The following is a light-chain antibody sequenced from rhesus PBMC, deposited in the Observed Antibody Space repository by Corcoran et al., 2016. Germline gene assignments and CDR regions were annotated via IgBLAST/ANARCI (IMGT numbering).Light chain of an antibody. CDR3: LQDYTTPFA. J-gene: IGKJ3*01. CDR1: QGINKE. V-gene: IGKV1-94*01. CDR2: TAS. Sequence: DIQMTQSPSSLSASVGDRVTVTCRASQGINKELSWYQQKPGKAPTLLIYTASTLQKGVSSRFSGSGSGTDLTLTISGLQPEDVATYYCLQDYTTPFAFGPGTKLDI.